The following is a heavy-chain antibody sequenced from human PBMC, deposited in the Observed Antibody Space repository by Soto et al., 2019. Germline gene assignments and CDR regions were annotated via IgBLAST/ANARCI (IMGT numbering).Heavy chain of an antibody. D-gene: IGHD3-22*01. CDR2: INSDGSST. V-gene: IGHV3-74*01. J-gene: IGHJ6*02. CDR1: GFTFSSYW. Sequence: PGGSLRLSCAASGFTFSSYWMHWVRQAPGKGLVWVSRINSDGSSTSYAESVKGRFTISRDNAKNTLYLQMNSLRAEDTAVYYCARVTAGRYYDSSGYYYYYYYYGMDVWGQGTTVTVS. CDR3: ARVTAGRYYDSSGYYYYYYYYGMDV.